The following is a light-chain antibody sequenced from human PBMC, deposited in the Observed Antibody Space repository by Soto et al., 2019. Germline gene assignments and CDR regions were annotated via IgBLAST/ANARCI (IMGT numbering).Light chain of an antibody. CDR1: QSVSSY. Sequence: EIVLPQSPATLSLSPGSRRPLSCRASQSVSSYLAWYPQKPGQAPRLLIYDASNRATGIPARFSGSGSGTEFTLTISSLQSEDFAVYYCQQYNHWPPIAFGQGTRLEIK. CDR2: DAS. J-gene: IGKJ5*01. V-gene: IGKV3-11*01. CDR3: QQYNHWPPIA.